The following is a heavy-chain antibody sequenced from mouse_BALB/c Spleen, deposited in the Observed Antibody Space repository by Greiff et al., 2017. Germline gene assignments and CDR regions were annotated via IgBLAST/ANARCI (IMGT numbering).Heavy chain of an antibody. D-gene: IGHD1-1*01. Sequence: EVQLQESGPGLVKPSQSLSLTCTVTGYSITSDYAWNWIRQFPGNKLEWMGYISYSGSTSYNPSLKSRISITRDTSKNQFFLQLNSVTTEDTATYYCARYYGSRYWYFDVWGAGTTVTVSS. CDR1: GYSITSDYA. CDR2: ISYSGST. J-gene: IGHJ1*01. CDR3: ARYYGSRYWYFDV. V-gene: IGHV3-2*02.